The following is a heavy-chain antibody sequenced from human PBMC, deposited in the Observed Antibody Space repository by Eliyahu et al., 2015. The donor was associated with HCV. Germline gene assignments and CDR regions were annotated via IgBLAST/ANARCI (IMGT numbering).Heavy chain of an antibody. Sequence: QLQLQESGPGLVKPSETLSLTCTVXXGXISXTSXYWGWXRQPPGKGLEWIGXXYYSGITYYNPSLKSRVTIFGDTSKNQFSLKLSSVTAADTSVYYCASYYNYWTGTLYFDYWGQGTLVTVSS. CDR1: XGXISXTSXY. D-gene: IGHD3/OR15-3a*01. V-gene: IGHV4-39*01. CDR3: ASYYNYWTGTLYFDY. J-gene: IGHJ4*02. CDR2: XYYSGIT.